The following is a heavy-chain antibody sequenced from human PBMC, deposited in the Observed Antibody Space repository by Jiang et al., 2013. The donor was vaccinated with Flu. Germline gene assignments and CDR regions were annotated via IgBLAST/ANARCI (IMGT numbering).Heavy chain of an antibody. V-gene: IGHV3-74*01. CDR2: INDEGSRT. CDR1: GFTFSDYW. Sequence: VQLVESGGGLVQPGGSLRLSCAASGFTFSDYWMHWVRQVPGKGLVWVSRINDEGSRTHYADSVKGRFTISRDNAKNTLYLQMNSLRAEDTAVYYCALPASDSSGYDFHFHHWGQGTLVTVPS. J-gene: IGHJ1*01. D-gene: IGHD3-22*01. CDR3: ALPASDSSGYDFHFHH.